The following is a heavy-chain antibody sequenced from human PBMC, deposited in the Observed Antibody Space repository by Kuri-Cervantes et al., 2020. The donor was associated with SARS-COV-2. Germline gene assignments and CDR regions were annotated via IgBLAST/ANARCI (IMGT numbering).Heavy chain of an antibody. J-gene: IGHJ4*02. CDR2: ISYDGSNK. V-gene: IGHV3-30*18. CDR1: GFTFSNYG. Sequence: GESLKISCAASGFTFSNYGMHWVRQAPGRGLEWVAVISYDGSNKYYGDSVKGRFTISRDNSKNSLYLQMNSLRAEDTALYYCAKDFSLAFWGQGTLVTVSS. D-gene: IGHD3-3*01. CDR3: AKDFSLAF.